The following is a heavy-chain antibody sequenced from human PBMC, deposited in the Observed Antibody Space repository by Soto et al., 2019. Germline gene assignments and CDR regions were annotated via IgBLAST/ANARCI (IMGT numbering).Heavy chain of an antibody. CDR2: IYYSGST. CDR3: ASLHFDYGDYVGANLFDP. D-gene: IGHD4-17*01. Sequence: SETLSLTCTVSGGSISSYYWSWIRQPPGKGLEWIGYIYYSGSTNYNPSLKSRVTISVDTSKNQFSLKLSSVTAADTAVYYCASLHFDYGDYVGANLFDPWGQGTLVTVSS. CDR1: GGSISSYY. J-gene: IGHJ5*02. V-gene: IGHV4-59*08.